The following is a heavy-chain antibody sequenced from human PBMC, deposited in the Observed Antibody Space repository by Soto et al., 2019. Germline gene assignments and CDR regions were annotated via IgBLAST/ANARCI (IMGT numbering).Heavy chain of an antibody. D-gene: IGHD6-13*01. V-gene: IGHV3-23*01. CDR2: ITTSGGNT. CDR3: AMKQQLVRGWFDP. J-gene: IGHJ5*02. CDR1: GFTFSTYA. Sequence: PGGSLRLSCAASGFTFSTYAMSWVRQAPGKGLEWVSTITTSGGNTYYADSVQGRFTISRDNSKNSLYLQMNSLRAEDTAVYYCAMKQQLVRGWFDPWGQGTLVTVSS.